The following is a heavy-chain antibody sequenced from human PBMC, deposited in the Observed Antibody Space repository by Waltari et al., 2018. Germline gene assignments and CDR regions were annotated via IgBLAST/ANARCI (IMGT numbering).Heavy chain of an antibody. J-gene: IGHJ5*02. CDR1: GFTFSSYA. D-gene: IGHD6-13*01. CDR3: ARAATGQNWFDP. CDR2: ISYDGRNK. Sequence: QVQLVESGGGVVQPGRSLRLSCAASGFTFSSYAMRWVRQALGKGLEWVAVISYDGRNKYYADSVKGRFTISRDNSKNTLYLQMNSLRAEDTAVYYCARAATGQNWFDPWGQGTLVTVSS. V-gene: IGHV3-30*04.